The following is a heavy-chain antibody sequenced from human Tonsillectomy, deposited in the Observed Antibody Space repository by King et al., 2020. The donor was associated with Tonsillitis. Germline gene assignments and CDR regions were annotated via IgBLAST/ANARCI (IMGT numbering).Heavy chain of an antibody. D-gene: IGHD2-8*01. CDR1: GYTFTDYY. CDR3: AGEQTNDAMHI. J-gene: IGHJ3*02. CDR2: INPNNGGT. Sequence: QLVQSGAEVKKTGASVKVSCKASGYTFTDYYKHWVRQAPGQGLVWLGWINPNNGGTNFAQKFQGRVTMTRCTSISTVYMELSRLRSDDTAVYDCAGEQTNDAMHIWGQGTIVTVSS. V-gene: IGHV1-2*02.